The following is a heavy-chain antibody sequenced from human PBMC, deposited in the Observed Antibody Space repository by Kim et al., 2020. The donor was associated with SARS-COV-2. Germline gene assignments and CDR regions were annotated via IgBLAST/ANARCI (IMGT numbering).Heavy chain of an antibody. J-gene: IGHJ1*01. V-gene: IGHV3-74*01. CDR2: INPDGTST. D-gene: IGHD5-18*01. Sequence: GGSLSLSCAASGFTFSGYWMHWVRQVPGKGLVWVSRINPDGTSTTYADSVQGRFTISRDNAKNTLYLQMNSLTVEDTAVYYCTRGGADVGYSPWGRWCQG. CDR3: TRGGADVGYSPWGR. CDR1: GFTFSGYW.